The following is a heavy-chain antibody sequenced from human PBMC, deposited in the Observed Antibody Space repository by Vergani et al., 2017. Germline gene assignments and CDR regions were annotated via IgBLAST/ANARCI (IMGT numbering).Heavy chain of an antibody. J-gene: IGHJ3*02. V-gene: IGHV1-2*02. CDR3: ARDLGPAITILGVVINGGSFDI. CDR2: INPNSGGT. Sequence: QVQLVQSGAEVKKPGASVKVSCKASGYTFTDDYMHWVRQATGQGLEWMGWINPNSGGTNYAQKFQGRVTMTRDTSISTTYMELSRLRSDYTAVYYCARDLGPAITILGVVINGGSFDIWGKGTMVTVSS. D-gene: IGHD3-3*01. CDR1: GYTFTDDY.